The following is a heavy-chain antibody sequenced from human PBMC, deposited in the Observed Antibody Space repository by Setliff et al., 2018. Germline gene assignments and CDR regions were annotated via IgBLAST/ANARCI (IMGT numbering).Heavy chain of an antibody. CDR3: ARDGGEY. D-gene: IGHD3-16*01. CDR1: GGSFSGYY. J-gene: IGHJ4*02. V-gene: IGHV3-21*01. CDR2: ISSSSSYI. Sequence: ETLSLTCAVYGGSFSGYYWSWIRQPPGKGLEWVSSISSSSSYIYYADSVKGRFTISRDNAKNSLYLQMNSLRAEDTAVYYCARDGGEYWGQGTLVTVSS.